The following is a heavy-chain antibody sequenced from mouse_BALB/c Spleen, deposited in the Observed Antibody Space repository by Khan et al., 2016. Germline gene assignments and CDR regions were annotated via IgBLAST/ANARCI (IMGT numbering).Heavy chain of an antibody. Sequence: QIQLVQSGPELKKPGETVKISCKASGYTFTDYSMHWVKQAPGKGLKWMGWINTETGEPTYADDFKGRFAFSLETSASTAYLQINNLKNEDTATYFCARGYPYDFDYWGQGTTLTVSS. CDR3: ARGYPYDFDY. J-gene: IGHJ2*01. D-gene: IGHD2-2*01. V-gene: IGHV9-2-1*01. CDR1: GYTFTDYS. CDR2: INTETGEP.